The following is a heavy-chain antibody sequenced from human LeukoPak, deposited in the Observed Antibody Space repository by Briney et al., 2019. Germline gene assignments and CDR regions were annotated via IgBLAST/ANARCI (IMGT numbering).Heavy chain of an antibody. CDR1: GGTFSSYT. CDR2: IIPILGIA. V-gene: IGHV1-69*04. Sequence: ASVKVSCKASGGTFSSYTISWVRQAPGQGLEWMGRIIPILGIANHAQKFQGRVTITADKSTSTAYMELSSLRSEDTAVYYCARDPSRVYYFDYWGQGTLVTVSS. CDR3: ARDPSRVYYFDY. J-gene: IGHJ4*02. D-gene: IGHD2-8*01.